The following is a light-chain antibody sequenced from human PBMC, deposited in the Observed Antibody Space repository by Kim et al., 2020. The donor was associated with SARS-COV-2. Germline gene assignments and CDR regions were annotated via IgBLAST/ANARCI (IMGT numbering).Light chain of an antibody. CDR3: CSYAGNSRFL. V-gene: IGLV2-23*02. J-gene: IGLJ2*01. CDR1: SSDIGNFNF. CDR2: EVT. Sequence: QSALTQPASVSGSPGQSITISCTGSSSDIGNFNFVSWYQQHPGKAPKLIIYEVTKRPSGASDRFSGSKSGNTASLTISGLQAEDETDYYCCSYAGNSRFLFGGGTQLTVL.